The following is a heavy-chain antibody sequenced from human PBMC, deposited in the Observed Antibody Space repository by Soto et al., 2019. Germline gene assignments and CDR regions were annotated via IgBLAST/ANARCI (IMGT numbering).Heavy chain of an antibody. Sequence: QVQLVESGGGVVQPGRSLRLSCAASGFTFSSYAMHWVRQAPGKGLEWVAVISYDGSNKYYADSVKGRFTISRDNSKNTLYLQMTSLRAEDTAVYYCARGPYSYGILRDGMDVWGQGTTVTVSS. CDR3: ARGPYSYGILRDGMDV. D-gene: IGHD5-18*01. V-gene: IGHV3-30-3*01. CDR1: GFTFSSYA. CDR2: ISYDGSNK. J-gene: IGHJ6*02.